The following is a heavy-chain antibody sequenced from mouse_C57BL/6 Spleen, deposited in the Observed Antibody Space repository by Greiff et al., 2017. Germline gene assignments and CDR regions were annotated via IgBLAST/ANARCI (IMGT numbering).Heavy chain of an antibody. D-gene: IGHD6-1*01. CDR2: IHPNSGST. CDR1: GYTFTSYW. Sequence: VQLQQPGAELVKPGASVKLSCKASGYTFTSYWMNWVKQSTGQGLEWIGMIHPNSGSTNYNEKFKSKATLTVDNSASTAYMQLSSLTSEDSAVYYCARGLSWMDYWGQGTSVTVSS. V-gene: IGHV1-64*01. J-gene: IGHJ4*01. CDR3: ARGLSWMDY.